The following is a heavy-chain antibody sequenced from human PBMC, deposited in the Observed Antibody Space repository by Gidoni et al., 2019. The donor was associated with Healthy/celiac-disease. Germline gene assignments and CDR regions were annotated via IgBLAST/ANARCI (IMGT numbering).Heavy chain of an antibody. CDR2: INHSGST. V-gene: IGHV4-34*01. CDR3: ARGRRGYSYGYRFYFDY. J-gene: IGHJ4*02. Sequence: QVQLQQWGAGLLKPSETLSLTCAVYGGSFSGYYWSWIRQPPGKGLEWIGEINHSGSTNYNPSLKSRVTRSVDTSKNQFSLKLSSVTAADTAVYYCARGRRGYSYGYRFYFDYWGQGTLVTVSS. CDR1: GGSFSGYY. D-gene: IGHD5-18*01.